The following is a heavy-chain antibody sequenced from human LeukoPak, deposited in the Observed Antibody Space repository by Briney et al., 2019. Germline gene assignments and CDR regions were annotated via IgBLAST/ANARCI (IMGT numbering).Heavy chain of an antibody. J-gene: IGHJ4*02. D-gene: IGHD3-10*01. Sequence: SETLSLTCAVYGGSFSDYYWSWIRQPPGKGLEWVGAVNHSGITIYNPSLKSRVTISVDTPKNQFSLKVTFVTAADTAVYYCARPAVRGVMGRYFDSWGQGTLVTVSS. CDR3: ARPAVRGVMGRYFDS. CDR2: VNHSGIT. V-gene: IGHV4-34*01. CDR1: GGSFSDYY.